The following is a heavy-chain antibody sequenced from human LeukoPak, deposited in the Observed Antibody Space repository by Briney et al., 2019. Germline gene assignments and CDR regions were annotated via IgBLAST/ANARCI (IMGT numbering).Heavy chain of an antibody. J-gene: IGHJ4*02. Sequence: GGSLRLSCAASGFTFSSYSMNWVRQAPGKGLEWVSSISSSSSYIFYADSVKGRFTISRDNAKDSLYLQMNSLRAEDTAVYYCARSSSGWFTTLPNYDYWGQGTLVTVSS. CDR1: GFTFSSYS. CDR3: ARSSSGWFTTLPNYDY. D-gene: IGHD6-19*01. CDR2: ISSSSSYI. V-gene: IGHV3-21*01.